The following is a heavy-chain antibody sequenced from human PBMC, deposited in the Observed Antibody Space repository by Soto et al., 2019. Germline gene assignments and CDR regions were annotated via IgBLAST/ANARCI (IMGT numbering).Heavy chain of an antibody. CDR2: IIPIFKTA. J-gene: IGHJ6*02. CDR3: ARVSIPGIYAEDV. D-gene: IGHD3-16*01. Sequence: QQQLVQSGAEVNKPGSSVKVSCKASGGTFGNYAISWVRQAPGQGLEWMGKIIPIFKTANYAQKFQGRITLIADRSPRTDIAYMELSSLRSEDTALYYCARVSIPGIYAEDVWGQGTTVTVSS. V-gene: IGHV1-69*06. CDR1: GGTFGNYA.